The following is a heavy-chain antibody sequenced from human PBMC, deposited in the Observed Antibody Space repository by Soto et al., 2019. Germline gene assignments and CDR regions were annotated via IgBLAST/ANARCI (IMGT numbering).Heavy chain of an antibody. V-gene: IGHV3-53*01. CDR2: IYTGGNT. Sequence: SGGSLRLSCAASEFTVSSNPMSWVRQAPGKGLEWVSVIYTGGNTDYADFVKGRFTISRDNSKNTLYLQMNSLRVEDTAVYYCAREYSSGAYFFDLWGQGTLVTVSS. J-gene: IGHJ4*02. CDR1: EFTVSSNP. CDR3: AREYSSGAYFFDL. D-gene: IGHD6-19*01.